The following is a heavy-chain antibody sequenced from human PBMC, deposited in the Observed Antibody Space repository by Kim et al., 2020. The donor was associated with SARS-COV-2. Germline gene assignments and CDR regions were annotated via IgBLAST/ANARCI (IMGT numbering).Heavy chain of an antibody. V-gene: IGHV3-23*03. CDR3: AKNDYGGNSVTFDY. CDR1: GFTFSSYA. Sequence: GGSLRLSCAASGFTFSSYAMSWVRQAPGKGLEWVSVIYSGGSSTYYADSVKGRFTISRDNSKNTLYLQMNSLRAEDTAVYYCAKNDYGGNSVTFDYWGQGTLVTGSS. CDR2: IYSGGSST. D-gene: IGHD4-17*01. J-gene: IGHJ4*02.